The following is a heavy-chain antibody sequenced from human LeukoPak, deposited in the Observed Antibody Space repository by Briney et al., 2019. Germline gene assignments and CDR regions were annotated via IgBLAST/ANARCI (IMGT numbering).Heavy chain of an antibody. CDR1: GFTFSSYS. J-gene: IGHJ3*02. V-gene: IGHV3-48*02. CDR2: ISSSSSTI. Sequence: GGSLRLSCAPSGFTFSSYSMNWVRQAPGKGLEWVSYISSSSSTIYYADSVKGRFTISRDNAKNSLYLQMNSLRDEDAAVYYCARGIPLVAATISPAFDIWGQGTMVTVSS. CDR3: ARGIPLVAATISPAFDI. D-gene: IGHD2-15*01.